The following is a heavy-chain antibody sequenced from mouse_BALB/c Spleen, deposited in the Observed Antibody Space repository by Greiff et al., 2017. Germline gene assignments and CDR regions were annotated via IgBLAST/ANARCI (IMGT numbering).Heavy chain of an antibody. CDR1: GFNIKDYY. D-gene: IGHD2-4*01. Sequence: EVQLQQSGAELVRSGASVKLSCTASGFNIKDYYMHWVKQRPEQGLEWIGWIDPENGDTEYAPKFKGKATLTADKSSSTAYMQLSSLTSVDSAVYFCARGLRSWFAYWGQGTLVTVSA. V-gene: IGHV14-4*02. J-gene: IGHJ3*01. CDR3: ARGLRSWFAY. CDR2: IDPENGDT.